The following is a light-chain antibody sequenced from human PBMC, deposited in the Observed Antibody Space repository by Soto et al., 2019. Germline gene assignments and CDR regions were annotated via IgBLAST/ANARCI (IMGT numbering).Light chain of an antibody. CDR1: QSVDNY. Sequence: EIVLTQSPATLSLSPGERATLSCRASQSVDNYLDWYQQKPGQAPRLLIYGASTRANGIPARFSGRGSETEFILSISSLQSEDFAVYYCQQYGSSPETFGQGTKVDI. J-gene: IGKJ1*01. V-gene: IGKV3-15*01. CDR3: QQYGSSPET. CDR2: GAS.